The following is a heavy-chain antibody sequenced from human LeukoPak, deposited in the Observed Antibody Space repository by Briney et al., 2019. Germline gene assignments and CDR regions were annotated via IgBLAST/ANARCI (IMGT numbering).Heavy chain of an antibody. V-gene: IGHV3-33*01. CDR3: ARDPRYYDSSGYYYY. CDR2: IWYDGSNK. CDR1: GFTFSSYG. D-gene: IGHD3-22*01. J-gene: IGHJ4*02. Sequence: GRSLRLSCAASGFTFSSYGMHWVRQAPGKGLEWVAVIWYDGSNKYYADSVKGRFTISRDNSKNTLYLQMNSLRAEDTAVYYCARDPRYYDSSGYYYYWGQGTLVTVSS.